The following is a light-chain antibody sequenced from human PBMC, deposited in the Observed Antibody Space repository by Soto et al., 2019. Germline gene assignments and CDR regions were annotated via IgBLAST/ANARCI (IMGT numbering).Light chain of an antibody. CDR1: QSVPNSR. V-gene: IGKV3-20*01. J-gene: IGKJ1*01. CDR3: QQYGASPWT. Sequence: EIVLMQSPGTLSLSPWERATLSCRASQSVPNSRLAWYQQKPGQAPSLVISDTSIRATGIPDRFSGSGSGTDFSLIIGRLEPEDFAVYICQQYGASPWTFGQGTKVDIK. CDR2: DTS.